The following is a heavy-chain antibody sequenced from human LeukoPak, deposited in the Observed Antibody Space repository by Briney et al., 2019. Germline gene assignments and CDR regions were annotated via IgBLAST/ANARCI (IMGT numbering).Heavy chain of an antibody. CDR1: GFTFSNYW. J-gene: IGHJ5*02. CDR3: ARDPHGYWWFDP. Sequence: GGSLRLSCAASGFTFSNYWMHWVRQAPGRGLVWVSRINSDGTTTTYADSVKGRFTISRDNAKNTLYLQMNSLRVEDTAVYYCARDPHGYWWFDPWGQGTLVTVSS. V-gene: IGHV3-74*01. CDR2: INSDGTTT. D-gene: IGHD5-18*01.